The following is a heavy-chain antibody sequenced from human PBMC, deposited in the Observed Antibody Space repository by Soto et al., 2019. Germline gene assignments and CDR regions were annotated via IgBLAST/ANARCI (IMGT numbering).Heavy chain of an antibody. Sequence: SVKVSCKASGFTFTSSAVQWVRQARGQRLEWIGWIVVGSGNTNYAQKFQERVTITRDMSTSTAYMELSSLRSEDTAVYYCARPPFPGCINAVCYPFDYWGQGTLVTVSS. V-gene: IGHV1-58*01. CDR3: ARPPFPGCINAVCYPFDY. D-gene: IGHD2-8*01. CDR2: IVVGSGNT. CDR1: GFTFTSSA. J-gene: IGHJ4*02.